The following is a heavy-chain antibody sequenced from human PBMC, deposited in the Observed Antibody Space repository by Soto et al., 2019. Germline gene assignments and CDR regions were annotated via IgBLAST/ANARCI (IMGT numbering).Heavy chain of an antibody. Sequence: EVQLVQSGAEVKKPGESLRISCKGSGYSFTSYWISWVRQMPGKGLEWMGRIDPSDSYTNYSPSFQGHVTISADKSISTAYLQWSSLKASDTAMYYCAVTSSLGDYYYGMDVWGQGTTVTVSS. V-gene: IGHV5-10-1*03. CDR2: IDPSDSYT. D-gene: IGHD6-13*01. CDR3: AVTSSLGDYYYGMDV. J-gene: IGHJ6*02. CDR1: GYSFTSYW.